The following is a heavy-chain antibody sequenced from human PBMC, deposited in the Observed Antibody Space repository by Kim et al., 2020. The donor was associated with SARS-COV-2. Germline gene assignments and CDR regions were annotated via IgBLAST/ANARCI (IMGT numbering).Heavy chain of an antibody. V-gene: IGHV3-7*01. CDR3: ARGRGWLPD. J-gene: IGHJ4*02. CDR1: GFTFSGYG. CDR2: IKDDGSDK. Sequence: GGSLRLSCAASGFTFSGYGMTWVRQAPGKGLEWVAIIKDDGSDKEYADSVKGRFTISRDNAKNTLYLQMNSLRVEDTAVYYCARGRGWLPDWGQGTLVTVSS. D-gene: IGHD3-22*01.